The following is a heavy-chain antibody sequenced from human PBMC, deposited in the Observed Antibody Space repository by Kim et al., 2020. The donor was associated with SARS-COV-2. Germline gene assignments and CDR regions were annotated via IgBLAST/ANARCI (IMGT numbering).Heavy chain of an antibody. CDR3: ARLDPIMSSPPEDI. CDR2: IYYSGST. Sequence: ETLSLTCTVSGGSISSSSYYWGWIRQPPGKGLEWIGSIYYSGSTYYNPSLKSRVTISVDTSKNQFSLKLSSVTAADTAVSYCARLDPIMSSPPEDIWGQGTMVTVSS. D-gene: IGHD3-16*01. J-gene: IGHJ3*02. V-gene: IGHV4-39*01. CDR1: GGSISSSSYY.